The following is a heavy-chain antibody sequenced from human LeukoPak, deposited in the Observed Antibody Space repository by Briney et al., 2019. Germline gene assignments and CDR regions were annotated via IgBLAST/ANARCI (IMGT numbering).Heavy chain of an antibody. D-gene: IGHD3-22*01. J-gene: IGHJ6*02. V-gene: IGHV4-38-2*02. CDR1: DYSISSGYY. CDR3: AQSYYYDSSGYRGNYYYYGMDV. Sequence: SETLSLTCTVSDYSISSGYYWGWIRQPPGKGLEWIGSIYHSGSTYYNPSLKSRVTISVDTSKNQFSLKLSSVTAADTAVYYCAQSYYYDSSGYRGNYYYYGMDVWGQGTTVTVSS. CDR2: IYHSGST.